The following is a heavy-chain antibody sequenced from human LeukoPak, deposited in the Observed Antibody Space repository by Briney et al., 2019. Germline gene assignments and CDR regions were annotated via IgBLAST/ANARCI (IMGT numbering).Heavy chain of an antibody. CDR2: INHSGST. CDR1: GGSFSGYY. CDR3: ARNNLDV. V-gene: IGHV4-34*01. J-gene: IGHJ6*02. Sequence: SETLSLTCAVYGGSFSGYYWSWIRQPPGKGLEWIGEINHSGSTYYNPSLKSRVTISVDTSKNQFSLKLSSVTAADTAVYYCARNNLDVWGQGTTVTVSS.